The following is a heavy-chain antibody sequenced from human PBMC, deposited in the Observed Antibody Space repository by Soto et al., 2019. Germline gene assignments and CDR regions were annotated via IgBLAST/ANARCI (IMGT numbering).Heavy chain of an antibody. CDR2: MNPNSGNT. D-gene: IGHD3-16*02. CDR3: ARLAYDYIWGSYRYFDY. V-gene: IGHV1-8*01. CDR1: GYTFTSYD. J-gene: IGHJ4*02. Sequence: ASVKVSCKASGYTFTSYDINWVRQATGQGLEWMGWMNPNSGNTGYAQKFQGRGTMTRNTSISTAYMEQSSLRSEDAAAYYCARLAYDYIWGSYRYFDYWGQGTLVTVSS.